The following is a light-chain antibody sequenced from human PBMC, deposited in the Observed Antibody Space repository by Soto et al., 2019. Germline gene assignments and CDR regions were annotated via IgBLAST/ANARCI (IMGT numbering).Light chain of an antibody. CDR3: QQSYSTPQT. J-gene: IGKJ1*01. CDR2: AAS. V-gene: IGKV1-39*01. Sequence: DIQMTQSPSSLSASVGDRVTITCRASQSISSYLNWYQQKPGKAPKLLIYAASSLQSGVPSRFSGSGSGTDFTLIISSLQPEDFATYYSQQSYSTPQTFGQGTKVEIK. CDR1: QSISSY.